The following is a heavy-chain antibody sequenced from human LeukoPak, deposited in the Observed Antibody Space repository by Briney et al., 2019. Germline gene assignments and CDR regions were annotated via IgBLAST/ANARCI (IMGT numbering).Heavy chain of an antibody. CDR1: GGTFSSYA. CDR3: ARDLSVGATSSDY. Sequence: SVKVSCKASGGTFSSYAISWVRQAPGQGLEWMGGIIPIFGTANYAQKFQGRVTITADESTSTAYMELSSLRSEDTAVYYCARDLSVGATSSDYWGQGTLVTVSS. J-gene: IGHJ4*02. V-gene: IGHV1-69*13. D-gene: IGHD1-26*01. CDR2: IIPIFGTA.